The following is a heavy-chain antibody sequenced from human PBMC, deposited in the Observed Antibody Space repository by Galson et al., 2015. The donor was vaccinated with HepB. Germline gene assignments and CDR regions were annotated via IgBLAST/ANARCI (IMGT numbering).Heavy chain of an antibody. Sequence: SLRLSCAASGFIFSDYALHWVRQAPGEGLEWVAVISYVGNHKDYADSVKGRFTISRDISKNTLNLQMNSLRAEDTAVYYCALAYCGGDCSSGDYYFDDWGPGTLVTVSS. J-gene: IGHJ4*01. V-gene: IGHV3-30-3*01. CDR3: ALAYCGGDCSSGDYYFDD. CDR2: ISYVGNHK. CDR1: GFIFSDYA. D-gene: IGHD2-21*02.